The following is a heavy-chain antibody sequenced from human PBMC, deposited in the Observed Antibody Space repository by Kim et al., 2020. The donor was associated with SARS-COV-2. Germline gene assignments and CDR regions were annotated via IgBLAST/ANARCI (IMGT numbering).Heavy chain of an antibody. CDR2: IIPIFGTA. D-gene: IGHD6-19*01. CDR3: ARVPWLGPLGNPFDY. CDR1: GGTFSSYA. J-gene: IGHJ4*02. Sequence: SVKVSCKASGGTFSSYAISWVRQAPGQGLEWMGGIIPIFGTANYAQKFQGRVTITADESTSTAYMELSSLRSEDTAVYYCARVPWLGPLGNPFDYWGQGTLVTVSS. V-gene: IGHV1-69*13.